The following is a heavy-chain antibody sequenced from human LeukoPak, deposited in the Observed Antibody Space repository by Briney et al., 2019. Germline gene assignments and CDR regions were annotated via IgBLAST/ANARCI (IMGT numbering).Heavy chain of an antibody. J-gene: IGHJ3*02. D-gene: IGHD3-9*01. V-gene: IGHV1-3*03. CDR2: INAGNGNT. Sequence: ASVKVSCKASGYTFTSYPMHWVRQAPGQRLEWMGWINAGNGNTKYSQEFQGRVTITRDTSASTAYMELSSLRSEDMAVYYCARAEHYDILTGWAFDIWGQGTMVTVSS. CDR1: GYTFTSYP. CDR3: ARAEHYDILTGWAFDI.